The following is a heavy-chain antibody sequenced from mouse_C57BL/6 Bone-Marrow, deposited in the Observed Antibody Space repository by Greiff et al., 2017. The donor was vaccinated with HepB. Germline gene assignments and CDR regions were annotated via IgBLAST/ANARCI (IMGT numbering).Heavy chain of an antibody. V-gene: IGHV5-9-1*02. CDR3: TRVYGSSYDYAMDY. CDR2: ISSGGDYI. D-gene: IGHD1-1*01. Sequence: EVKLMESGEGLVKPGGSLKLSCAASGFTFSSYAMSWVRQTPEKRLEWVAYISSGGDYIYYADTVKGRFTISRDNARNTLYLQMSSLKSEDTAMYYCTRVYGSSYDYAMDYWGQGTSVTVSS. J-gene: IGHJ4*01. CDR1: GFTFSSYA.